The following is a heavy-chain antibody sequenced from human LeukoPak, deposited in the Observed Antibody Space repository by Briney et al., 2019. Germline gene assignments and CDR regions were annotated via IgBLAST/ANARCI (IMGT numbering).Heavy chain of an antibody. V-gene: IGHV3-53*01. Sequence: GGSLRLSCAASGFTVSSNYMSWVRQAPGKGLEWVSVIYSGGSTYYADSVKGRFTISRDNAKNSLYLQMNSLRDEDTAVYYCARDHYDFWSGYYPGVHYFDYWGQGTLVTVSS. CDR3: ARDHYDFWSGYYPGVHYFDY. J-gene: IGHJ4*02. CDR2: IYSGGST. CDR1: GFTVSSNY. D-gene: IGHD3-3*01.